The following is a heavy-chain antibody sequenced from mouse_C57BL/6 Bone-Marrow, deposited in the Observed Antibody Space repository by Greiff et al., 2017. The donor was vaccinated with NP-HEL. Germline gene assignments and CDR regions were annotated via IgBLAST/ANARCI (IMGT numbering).Heavy chain of an antibody. V-gene: IGHV1-74*01. D-gene: IGHD1-1*01. CDR1: GYTFTSYW. CDR2: IHPSDSDT. CDR3: AIEATTVVATNYFDY. J-gene: IGHJ2*01. Sequence: VHLVESGAELVKPGASVKVSCKASGYTFTSYWMHWVKQRPGQGLEWIGRIHPSDSDTNYNQKFKGKATLTVDKSSSTAYMQLSSLTSEDSAVYYCAIEATTVVATNYFDYWGQGTTLTVSS.